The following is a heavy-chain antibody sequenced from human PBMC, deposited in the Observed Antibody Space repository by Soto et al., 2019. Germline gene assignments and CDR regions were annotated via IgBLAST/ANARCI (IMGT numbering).Heavy chain of an antibody. D-gene: IGHD6-19*01. Sequence: EVQLVESGGGLVQPGGSLRLSCAAPGFTVSSNYMSWVRQAPGKGLEWVSVIYSGGSTYYADSVKGRFTISRDNSKNTLYLQMNSLRAEDTAVYYCARAGALIAVAGRGYFDYWGQGTLVTVSS. CDR1: GFTVSSNY. CDR2: IYSGGST. J-gene: IGHJ4*02. CDR3: ARAGALIAVAGRGYFDY. V-gene: IGHV3-66*01.